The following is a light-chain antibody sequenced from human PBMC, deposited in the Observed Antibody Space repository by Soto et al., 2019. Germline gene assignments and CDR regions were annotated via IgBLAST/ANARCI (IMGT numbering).Light chain of an antibody. J-gene: IGKJ2*01. CDR2: GAS. CDR1: QSISSK. CDR3: QQSYSTPPEPT. V-gene: IGKV3-15*01. Sequence: EIVMTQSPATLSVSPGERATLSCGASQSISSKLAWYQQKPGQAPRLLIYGASTRATGIPARFSGSGSGTEFTLTISSLQSEDFATYYCQQSYSTPPEPTFGQGTKLEIK.